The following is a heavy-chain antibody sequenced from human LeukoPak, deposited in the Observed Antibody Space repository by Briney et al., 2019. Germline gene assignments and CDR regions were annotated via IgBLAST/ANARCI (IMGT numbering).Heavy chain of an antibody. CDR3: ARFGITVVRGGKYYFDY. D-gene: IGHD3-10*01. CDR2: IYYSGAT. Sequence: KPSETLSLTCTVSGGSISNYYWSWNRPPPGKGLEWIGHIYYSGATKYHPSLKSRITISVDTSKNQFSLMLSSVTAADTAVYYCARFGITVVRGGKYYFDYWGQGTLVTVSS. V-gene: IGHV4-59*08. CDR1: GGSISNYY. J-gene: IGHJ4*02.